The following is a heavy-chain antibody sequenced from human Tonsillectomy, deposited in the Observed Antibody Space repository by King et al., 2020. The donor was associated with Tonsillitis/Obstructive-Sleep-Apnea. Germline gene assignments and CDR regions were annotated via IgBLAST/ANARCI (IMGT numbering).Heavy chain of an antibody. CDR2: ISGGGSNT. J-gene: IGHJ4*02. CDR3: AKALLVADTRAFDY. CDR1: GFTFRTYA. D-gene: IGHD2-15*01. Sequence: VQLVESGGGLVQPGGSLRLSCAVSGFTFRTYAMGWVRQAPEKGLEWVSVISGGGSNTFYADSEKGRFTISRDNSKNTLFLQMNSLRAEDTAVYYCAKALLVADTRAFDYWGQGTLVTVSS. V-gene: IGHV3-23*04.